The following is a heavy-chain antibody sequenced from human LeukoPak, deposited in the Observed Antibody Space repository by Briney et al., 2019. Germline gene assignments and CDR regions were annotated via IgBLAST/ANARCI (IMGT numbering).Heavy chain of an antibody. V-gene: IGHV1-8*01. CDR3: ARGGYYYDSSGPGSESDY. CDR1: GYTFTSYD. D-gene: IGHD3-22*01. CDR2: MSPNSGNT. J-gene: IGHJ4*02. Sequence: ASVKVSCKASGYTFTSYDINWVRQATGQGLEWMGWMSPNSGNTGYAQKFQGRVTMTRNTSISTAYMELSSLRSEDTAVYYCARGGYYYDSSGPGSESDYWGQGTLVTVSS.